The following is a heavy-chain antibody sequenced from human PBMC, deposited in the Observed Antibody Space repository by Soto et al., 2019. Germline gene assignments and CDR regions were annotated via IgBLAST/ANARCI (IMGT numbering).Heavy chain of an antibody. CDR1: GFSLSTSGVG. V-gene: IGHV2-5*02. CDR3: AHTWGYYYGSGSYAFDI. Sequence: QITLKESGPTLVKPTQTLTLTCTFSGFSLSTSGVGVGWIRQPPGKALEWLALIYWDDDKRYSPSLKSRLTISKDTSKNQVVLTMTNMDPVDTATYYCAHTWGYYYGSGSYAFDIWGQETMVTVSS. CDR2: IYWDDDK. D-gene: IGHD3-10*01. J-gene: IGHJ3*02.